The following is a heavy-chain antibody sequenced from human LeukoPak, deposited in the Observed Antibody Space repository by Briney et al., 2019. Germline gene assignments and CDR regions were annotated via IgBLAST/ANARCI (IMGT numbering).Heavy chain of an antibody. J-gene: IGHJ4*01. V-gene: IGHV3-23*01. D-gene: IGHD3-10*01. Sequence: PGGSLRLSCAASGFTFSNYVMSWVRQAPGKGLEWVSGITAGGGSTYYADSVKGRFTISRDNSKSTLYLEMSSLRAEDTAVYYCAKVWGTAGYCFDYWGHETLVTVSS. CDR2: ITAGGGST. CDR3: AKVWGTAGYCFDY. CDR1: GFTFSNYV.